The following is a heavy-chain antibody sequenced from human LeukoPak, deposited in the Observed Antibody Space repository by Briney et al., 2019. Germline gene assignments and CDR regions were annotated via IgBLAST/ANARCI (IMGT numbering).Heavy chain of an antibody. J-gene: IGHJ6*03. V-gene: IGHV4-4*07. CDR2: IYTSGST. Sequence: SEALSLNCTGSGGSISSYYWSWIRQPAGHGLEWIGRIYTSGSTNYNPSLKRRVTMSVDTSKNQFSLKLSSVTAADTAVYYCAREHSGYDSYYYYYMDVWGKGTTVTVSS. CDR3: AREHSGYDSYYYYYMDV. CDR1: GGSISSYY. D-gene: IGHD5-12*01.